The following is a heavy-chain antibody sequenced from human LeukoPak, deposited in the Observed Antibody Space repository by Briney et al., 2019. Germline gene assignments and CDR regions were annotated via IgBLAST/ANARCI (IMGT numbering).Heavy chain of an antibody. J-gene: IGHJ5*02. CDR2: IYYSGST. Sequence: SETLSLTCTVSGGSISTSSYYWGWIRQPPGKGLECIGNIYYSGSTYYNPSLKSRVTISVDTSKNQFSLKLSSVTAADTAVYYCARDRTITMVRGVINPYNWFDPWGQGTLVTVSS. CDR1: GGSISTSSYY. D-gene: IGHD3-10*01. V-gene: IGHV4-39*07. CDR3: ARDRTITMVRGVINPYNWFDP.